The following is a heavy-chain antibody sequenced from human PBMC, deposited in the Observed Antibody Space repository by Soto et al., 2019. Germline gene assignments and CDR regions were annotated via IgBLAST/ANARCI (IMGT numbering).Heavy chain of an antibody. Sequence: PGGSLRLSCAASGINFNDYWMSWVRRAPGTGLEWVSAISYDGSRTYYADSVKGRFTISRDNSKNTLDLQMNSLRAEDTAVYYCAKDQDSSSSSGFDYWGQGTLVTVSS. CDR3: AKDQDSSSSSGFDY. CDR1: GINFNDYW. V-gene: IGHV3-30*18. J-gene: IGHJ4*02. D-gene: IGHD6-6*01. CDR2: ISYDGSRT.